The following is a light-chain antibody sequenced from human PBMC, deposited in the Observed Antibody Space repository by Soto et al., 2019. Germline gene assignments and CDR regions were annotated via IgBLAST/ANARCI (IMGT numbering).Light chain of an antibody. J-gene: IGKJ1*01. CDR1: QNISVY. CDR3: HQYGSSPAT. Sequence: EIVLTQSPATLSLSPGEIATLSCRASQNISVYLAWYRQRRGQAPRLLIYGATSRATGIPDRFSGSGSGTDFTLTISRLEPEDFAVYYCHQYGSSPATFGQGTKVDIK. CDR2: GAT. V-gene: IGKV3-20*01.